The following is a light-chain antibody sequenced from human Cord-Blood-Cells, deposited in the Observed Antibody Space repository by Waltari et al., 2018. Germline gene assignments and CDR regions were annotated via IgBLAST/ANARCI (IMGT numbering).Light chain of an antibody. J-gene: IGKJ4*01. CDR1: QDISNY. Sequence: DIQMNQSPSSLSASVGDRVTITCQVSQDISNYLNWYQQKPGKAPKLLIYDASNLETGVPSRFSGSGSGTDFTCTISSLQPEDIATYYCQQYDNLPLTFGGGTKVEIK. CDR3: QQYDNLPLT. CDR2: DAS. V-gene: IGKV1-33*01.